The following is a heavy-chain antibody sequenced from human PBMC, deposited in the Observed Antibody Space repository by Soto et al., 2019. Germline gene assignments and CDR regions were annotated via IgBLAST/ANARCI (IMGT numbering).Heavy chain of an antibody. Sequence: QVQLVESGGGVVQPGTSLRVSCVGSGFTLGGFAINWVRQAPGKGLEWVALTSNDGSEKNSGDAVRGRFTISRDNSKNTVDLQMDSLRLEDTALYYGARWGTTGGLDVWGQGTLVSVSS. V-gene: IGHV3-30*04. CDR2: TSNDGSEK. CDR1: GFTLGGFA. J-gene: IGHJ1*01. D-gene: IGHD3-16*01. CDR3: ARWGTTGGLDV.